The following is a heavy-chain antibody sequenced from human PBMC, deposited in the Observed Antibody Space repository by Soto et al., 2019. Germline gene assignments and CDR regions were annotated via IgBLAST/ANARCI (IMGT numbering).Heavy chain of an antibody. Sequence: QVQLQESGPGLVKPSGTLSLTCAVSSDSISSSYSWSWVRQPPGMGLEWIGEIYHSGSANYNPSFRSRVTISVDKSKNQFSLKLSSVTAADTAVYYCAKTGSSRSVRYWGQGTLVTVSS. D-gene: IGHD6-13*01. V-gene: IGHV4-4*02. CDR3: AKTGSSRSVRY. J-gene: IGHJ4*02. CDR2: IYHSGSA. CDR1: SDSISSSYS.